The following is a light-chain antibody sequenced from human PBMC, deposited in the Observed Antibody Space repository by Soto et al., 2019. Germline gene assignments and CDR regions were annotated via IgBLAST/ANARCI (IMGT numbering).Light chain of an antibody. CDR2: VVY. J-gene: IGKJ1*01. CDR1: LTGNNNY. Sequence: IVLTQSPGTLSLSPGERATLSCRASLTGNNNYLAWYQHKSGQAPRLLIYVVYSRATDIPDRFTGSGSGTEFSLTITRLEYEDSAVYFCQHYGYSRWTFGQGTKVEIK. V-gene: IGKV3-20*01. CDR3: QHYGYSRWT.